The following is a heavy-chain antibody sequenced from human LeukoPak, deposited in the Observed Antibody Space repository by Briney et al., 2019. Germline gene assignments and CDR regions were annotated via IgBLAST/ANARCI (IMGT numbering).Heavy chain of an antibody. Sequence: PSETLSLTCTVSGDSIFSSRYYWGWIRQPPGKGLEWIGNIYYSGSTNYNPSLRSRVAISVDTSKNQFSLRLSSLTAADTAIYYCASWYSGTWPRQIDHWGQGTRVSVSS. V-gene: IGHV4-39*01. CDR3: ASWYSGTWPRQIDH. J-gene: IGHJ4*02. CDR1: GDSIFSSRYY. CDR2: IYYSGST. D-gene: IGHD6-13*01.